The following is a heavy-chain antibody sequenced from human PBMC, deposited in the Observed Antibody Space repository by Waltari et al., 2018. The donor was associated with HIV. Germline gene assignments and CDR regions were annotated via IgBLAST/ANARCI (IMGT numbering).Heavy chain of an antibody. D-gene: IGHD6-19*01. Sequence: QVQLVQSGAEVKKPGSSVKVSCKASGGTFSSYAISWVRQAPGPGLEWMGRIIPSLGIANYAQKFQGRVTITADKSTSTAYMELSSLRSEDTAVYYCARARIAVAGRMWFDYWGQGTLVTVSS. CDR1: GGTFSSYA. V-gene: IGHV1-69*04. CDR3: ARARIAVAGRMWFDY. J-gene: IGHJ4*02. CDR2: IIPSLGIA.